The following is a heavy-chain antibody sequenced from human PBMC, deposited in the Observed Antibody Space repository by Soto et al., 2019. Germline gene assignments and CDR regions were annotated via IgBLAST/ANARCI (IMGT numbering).Heavy chain of an antibody. CDR3: AKAGGTPTTVFDH. Sequence: EVQLLASGGGLVQPGGSLRLSCAASGFTFGNYSLRWVRKSPGRGLEWVAAITGRGDHTYNTDSLKGRFTISRDNSMNMLYLQMNSLRAEDTAVYYCAKAGGTPTTVFDHLGQGTLVTVSS. CDR1: GFTFGNYS. V-gene: IGHV3-23*01. CDR2: ITGRGDHT. J-gene: IGHJ4*02. D-gene: IGHD1-7*01.